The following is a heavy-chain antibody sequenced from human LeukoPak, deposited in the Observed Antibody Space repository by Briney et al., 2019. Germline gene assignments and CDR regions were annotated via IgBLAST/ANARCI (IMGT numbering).Heavy chain of an antibody. J-gene: IGHJ3*02. Sequence: SETLSLTCTVSGGSISSSGYYWAWIRQPPGKGLEWIVNMYYSGSAYYHPSLKSRATISVDMSDNQISLTLYSVTAADMAMYYCARPYSMDLNYAFDIWGHGTMVTVS. CDR1: GGSISSSGYY. CDR2: MYYSGSA. V-gene: IGHV4-39*01. D-gene: IGHD1-7*01. CDR3: ARPYSMDLNYAFDI.